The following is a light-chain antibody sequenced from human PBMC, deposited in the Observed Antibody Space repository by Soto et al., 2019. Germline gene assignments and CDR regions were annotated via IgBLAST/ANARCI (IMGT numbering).Light chain of an antibody. Sequence: AIQLTQSPSSLSASVGDIVSITCRARQGISSALAWYQHKPGKAPKILIYDASSLKSAVTSRFSGSESGTECTLTVSNLQPEDFATYYGQQLKTYPFSFGQGTRLEIK. CDR1: QGISSA. J-gene: IGKJ5*01. CDR2: DAS. CDR3: QQLKTYPFS. V-gene: IGKV1-13*02.